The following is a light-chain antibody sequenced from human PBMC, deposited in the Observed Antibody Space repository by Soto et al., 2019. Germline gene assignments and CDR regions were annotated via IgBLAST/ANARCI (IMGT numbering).Light chain of an antibody. Sequence: QSVLTQPASVSGSPGQSITISCTGARTDVDGHDYVSWYQQHPGQAPNLIIFDVHNRPSGVSSRFSGSKSGDTASLTISGLRAKDDSDYYCLSYRASTPFYVFGTGTKVT. J-gene: IGLJ1*01. CDR2: DVH. CDR3: LSYRASTPFYV. V-gene: IGLV2-14*03. CDR1: RTDVDGHDY.